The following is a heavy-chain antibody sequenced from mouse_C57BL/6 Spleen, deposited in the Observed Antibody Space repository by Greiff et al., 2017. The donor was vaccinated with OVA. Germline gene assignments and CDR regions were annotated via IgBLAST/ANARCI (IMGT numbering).Heavy chain of an antibody. V-gene: IGHV3-6*01. CDR2: ISYDGSN. CDR3: ARGIITTVVVDY. Sequence: EVQLVESGPGLVKPSQSLSLTCSVTGYSITSGYYWNWIRQFPGNKLEWMGYISYDGSNNYNPSLKNRISITRDTSKNQFFLKLNSVTTEDTATYYCARGIITTVVVDYWGQGTTLTVSS. CDR1: GYSITSGYY. D-gene: IGHD1-1*01. J-gene: IGHJ2*01.